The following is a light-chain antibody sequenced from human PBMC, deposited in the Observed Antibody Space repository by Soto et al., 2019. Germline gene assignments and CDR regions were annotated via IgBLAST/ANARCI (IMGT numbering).Light chain of an antibody. Sequence: DIQMTQSPSTLSASVGDRITITCRASQSISTYLNWYQQKPGEAPTLLVYKASSLESGVPSRFSGSGSGTEFTLTINSLQADDFATYYCQQHNSFSITFGQGTRLEIK. V-gene: IGKV1-5*03. CDR2: KAS. CDR3: QQHNSFSIT. CDR1: QSISTY. J-gene: IGKJ5*01.